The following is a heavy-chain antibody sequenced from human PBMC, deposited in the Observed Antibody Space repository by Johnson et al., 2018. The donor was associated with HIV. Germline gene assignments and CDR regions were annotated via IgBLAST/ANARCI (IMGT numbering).Heavy chain of an antibody. CDR1: GFTFDDYG. D-gene: IGHD3-10*01. Sequence: VQLVESGGGVVRPGGSLRLSCAASGFTFDDYGMSWVRQAPGKGLAWVSGISWTSGSIDYADSVKGRFTISRDNAKNSLYLQMNSLRPEDTALYYCAKDMVPWFGELPWAFDTFDVWGQGTMVTVSS. J-gene: IGHJ3*01. V-gene: IGHV3-20*04. CDR2: ISWTSGSI. CDR3: AKDMVPWFGELPWAFDTFDV.